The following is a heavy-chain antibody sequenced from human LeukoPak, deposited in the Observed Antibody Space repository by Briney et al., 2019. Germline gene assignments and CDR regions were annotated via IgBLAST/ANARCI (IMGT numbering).Heavy chain of an antibody. CDR3: ARGGSSGWPPDNWFDP. Sequence: PSETLSLTCTVSGGSVSSGSYYWSWIRQPPGKGLEWIGYIYYSGSTYYNPSLKSRVTISVDTSKNQFSLKLSSVTAADTAVYYCARGGSSGWPPDNWFDPWGQGTLVTVSS. D-gene: IGHD6-19*01. CDR2: IYYSGST. CDR1: GGSVSSGSYY. J-gene: IGHJ5*02. V-gene: IGHV4-61*01.